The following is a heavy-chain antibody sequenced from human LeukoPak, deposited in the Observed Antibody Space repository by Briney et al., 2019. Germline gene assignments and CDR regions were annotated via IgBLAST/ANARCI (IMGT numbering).Heavy chain of an antibody. J-gene: IGHJ4*02. CDR2: IIPIFGTA. Sequence: ASVKVSCKASGGTFSSYAISWVRQAPGQGLEWMGGIIPIFGTANYAQKFQGRVTITADESTSTAYMELSSLRSEDTAVYYCARGPYYDFWSGYPIGYWGQGTLVTVSS. CDR3: ARGPYYDFWSGYPIGY. D-gene: IGHD3-3*01. V-gene: IGHV1-69*01. CDR1: GGTFSSYA.